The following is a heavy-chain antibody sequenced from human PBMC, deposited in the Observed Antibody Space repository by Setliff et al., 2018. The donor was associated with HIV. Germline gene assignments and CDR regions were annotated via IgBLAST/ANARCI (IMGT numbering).Heavy chain of an antibody. J-gene: IGHJ3*02. V-gene: IGHV3-20*04. CDR2: INWNGGST. Sequence: GGSLRLSCAASGFTFDDYGMSWVRQAPGKGLEWVSGINWNGGSTGYADSVKGRFTFSRDNGKNSLYLQMNSLGAEDTALYYCAKGNDAFDIWGQGTLVTVSS. CDR3: AKGNDAFDI. CDR1: GFTFDDYG.